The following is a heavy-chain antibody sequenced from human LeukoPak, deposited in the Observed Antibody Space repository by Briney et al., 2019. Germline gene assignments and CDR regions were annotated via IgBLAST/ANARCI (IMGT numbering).Heavy chain of an antibody. CDR2: INGDERSR. J-gene: IGHJ4*02. Sequence: GGSLRLSCEVSGFTFGDYWMHWVRQPPGKGLVWVSRINGDERSRAYADSVKGRFTISRDNSKSTLYLQMNSLRVEDTGTYYCARDRAERNWTYHTLFDSWGQGTPVIVSS. CDR3: ARDRAERNWTYHTLFDS. V-gene: IGHV3-74*01. D-gene: IGHD1-7*01. CDR1: GFTFGDYW.